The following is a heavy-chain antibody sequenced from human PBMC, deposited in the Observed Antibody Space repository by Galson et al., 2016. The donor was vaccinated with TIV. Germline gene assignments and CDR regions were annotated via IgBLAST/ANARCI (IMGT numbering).Heavy chain of an antibody. V-gene: IGHV2-70*11. CDR3: ARTRSAAAGGLDF. D-gene: IGHD6-13*01. Sequence: PALVKPPQTLTLTCTFSGFSLGTSGMCVSWVRQPPGKSLEWLARIDWDDDKYYSTSLKTRLTISKDTSKNKVVLVVTDVDPMDTATYFCARTRSAAAGGLDFWGQGTLVTVSS. CDR2: IDWDDDK. CDR1: GFSLGTSGMC. J-gene: IGHJ4*02.